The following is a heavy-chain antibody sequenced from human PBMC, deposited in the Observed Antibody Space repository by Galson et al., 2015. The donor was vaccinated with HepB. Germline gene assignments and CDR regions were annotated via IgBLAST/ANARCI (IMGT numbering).Heavy chain of an antibody. D-gene: IGHD3-16*01. CDR1: KFTFSSYA. J-gene: IGHJ6*02. Sequence: SLRLSCAASKFTFSSYAMNWVRQAPGKGLEWVAVISYDGSTKYYADSVKGRFTISRDNSKNTLYLQMNSLRAEDAAVYYCARDRLPGVVVLWGKGDYGMDVWGQGTTVTVSS. V-gene: IGHV3-30-3*01. CDR3: ARDRLPGVVVLWGKGDYGMDV. CDR2: ISYDGSTK.